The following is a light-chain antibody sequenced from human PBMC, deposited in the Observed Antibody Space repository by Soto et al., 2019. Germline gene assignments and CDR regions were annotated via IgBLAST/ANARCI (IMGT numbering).Light chain of an antibody. CDR1: SSDVGGYDY. Sequence: QSALTQPPSVSGSPGQSVTSSCTGTSSDVGGYDYVSWYQQRPGKAPKLLIYDVTKRPSGVPDRFSGSKSGNTASLTISGLQAEDEADFYCCSYGGSFPYVFGTGTKVTV. J-gene: IGLJ1*01. CDR3: CSYGGSFPYV. CDR2: DVT. V-gene: IGLV2-11*01.